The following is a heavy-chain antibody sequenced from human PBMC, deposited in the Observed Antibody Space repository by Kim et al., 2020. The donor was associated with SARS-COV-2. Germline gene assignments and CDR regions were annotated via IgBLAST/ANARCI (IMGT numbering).Heavy chain of an antibody. V-gene: IGHV3-23*01. J-gene: IGHJ2*01. CDR1: GFTFGDYA. CDR3: AKHAVRRTLAPAGSRWYYDL. CDR2: ISGAGFTS. Sequence: GGSLRLSCTASGFTFGDYAMSWVRQTPGKGLEWVSAISGAGFTSYYSDSVRGRFTISRDTPMNTLSLHMSSLRGEDTAVYYCAKHAVRRTLAPAGSRWYYDLWGRGTLVTVTS. D-gene: IGHD5-18*01.